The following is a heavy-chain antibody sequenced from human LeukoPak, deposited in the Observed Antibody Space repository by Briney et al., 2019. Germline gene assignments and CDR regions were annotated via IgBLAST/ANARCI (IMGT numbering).Heavy chain of an antibody. J-gene: IGHJ4*02. V-gene: IGHV3-48*03. CDR1: GFTFSNYE. D-gene: IGHD6-19*01. CDR2: VSSSGRTI. CDR3: ATDGGSGWYPSAFDY. Sequence: GGSLRLSCAGSGFTFSNYEMIWVRQAPGRGRAGVSYVSSSGRTIYYADSAKGRFTSFRDNAKDSLYLETNSLRPEDTASCFCATDGGSGWYPSAFDYSGQGTLVTASS.